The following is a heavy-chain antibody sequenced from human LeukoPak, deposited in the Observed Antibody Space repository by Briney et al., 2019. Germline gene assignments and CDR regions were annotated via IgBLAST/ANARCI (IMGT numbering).Heavy chain of an antibody. CDR2: ISSSSSYI. J-gene: IGHJ4*02. CDR1: GFTFSSYS. Sequence: KPGGSLRLSCAASGFTFSSYSMNWVRQAPGKGLEWVSSISSSSSYIYYADSVKGRFTISRDNAKNSLYLQMNSLRAEDTAVYYCAREDGGYASYYFDYWGQGTLVTVSS. CDR3: AREDGGYASYYFDY. V-gene: IGHV3-21*01. D-gene: IGHD5-12*01.